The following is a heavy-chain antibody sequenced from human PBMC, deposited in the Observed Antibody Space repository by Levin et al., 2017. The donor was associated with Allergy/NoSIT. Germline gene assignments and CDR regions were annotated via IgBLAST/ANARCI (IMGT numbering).Heavy chain of an antibody. Sequence: GESLKISCAASGFTFSSYAMSWVRQAPGKGLEWVSAISGSGGSTYYADSVKGRFTISRDNSKNTLYLQMNSLRAEDTAVYYCAKAQLVRRENYYFDYWGQGTLVTVSS. J-gene: IGHJ4*02. D-gene: IGHD6-13*01. CDR3: AKAQLVRRENYYFDY. CDR2: ISGSGGST. V-gene: IGHV3-23*01. CDR1: GFTFSSYA.